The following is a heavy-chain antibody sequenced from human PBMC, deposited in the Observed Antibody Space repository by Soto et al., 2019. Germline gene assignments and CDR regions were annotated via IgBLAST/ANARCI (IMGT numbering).Heavy chain of an antibody. J-gene: IGHJ4*02. CDR3: ARGAPYCSGGSCYSTIDY. Sequence: QVQLQESGPGLVKPSGTLSLTCAVSSGSISSSNWWSWVRQPPGKGLEGIGEIFHSGSTHYHPSLKRRLTISVDKGKKQFALKLRSVTAAYPAVYYCARGAPYCSGGSCYSTIDYWGQGTLVTVSS. CDR1: SGSISSSNW. D-gene: IGHD2-15*01. CDR2: IFHSGST. V-gene: IGHV4-4*02.